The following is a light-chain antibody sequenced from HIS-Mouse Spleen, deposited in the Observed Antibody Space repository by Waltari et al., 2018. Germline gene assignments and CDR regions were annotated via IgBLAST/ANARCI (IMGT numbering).Light chain of an antibody. CDR3: SSYTSSSTF. Sequence: QSALTQPASVSGSPGQSITITCSGTSRDGGGYNYVSWYQQPPGKAPKLMIYAVSNRTSGVSNRFSGSKSGNTASLTISGLQAEDEAAYYCSSYTSSSTFFGTGTKVTVL. V-gene: IGLV2-14*01. CDR1: SRDGGGYNY. J-gene: IGLJ1*01. CDR2: AVS.